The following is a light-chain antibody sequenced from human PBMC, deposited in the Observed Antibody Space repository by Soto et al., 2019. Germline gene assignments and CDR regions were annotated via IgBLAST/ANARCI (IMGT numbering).Light chain of an antibody. V-gene: IGLV8-61*01. Sequence: TVVTQEPSFSVSPGGTVTLTCGLSSGSVSTNYYPSWYQQTPGQAPRTLIYGTNTRSSGVPDRFSGSILGNKAALTIAGAQADDESDYYCVLYMGSGISVFGGGTKLTVL. CDR1: SGSVSTNYY. CDR3: VLYMGSGISV. J-gene: IGLJ2*01. CDR2: GTN.